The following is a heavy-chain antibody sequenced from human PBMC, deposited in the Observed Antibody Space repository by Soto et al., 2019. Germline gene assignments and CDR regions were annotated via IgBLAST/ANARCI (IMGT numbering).Heavy chain of an antibody. CDR2: ISYDGSNK. D-gene: IGHD6-19*01. CDR1: GFTFSSYG. Sequence: LRLSCAASGFTFSSYGMHWVRQAPGKGLEWVAVISYDGSNKYYADSVKGRFTISRDNSKNTLYLQMNSLRAEDTAVYYCAKDRSGWYGNDAFDIWGQGTMVTVSS. CDR3: AKDRSGWYGNDAFDI. V-gene: IGHV3-30*18. J-gene: IGHJ3*02.